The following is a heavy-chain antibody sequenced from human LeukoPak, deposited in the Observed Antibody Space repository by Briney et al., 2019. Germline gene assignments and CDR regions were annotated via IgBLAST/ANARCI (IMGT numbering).Heavy chain of an antibody. D-gene: IGHD3-16*01. CDR2: INHSGST. Sequence: PSETLSLTCAVYGGSFSGYYWSWIRQPPGKGLEWIGEINHSGSTNYNPSLKSRVTISVDTSKNQFSLKLSSVTAADTAVYYCARFGLRYYFDYWGQGTLVAVSS. CDR3: ARFGLRYYFDY. CDR1: GGSFSGYY. J-gene: IGHJ4*02. V-gene: IGHV4-34*01.